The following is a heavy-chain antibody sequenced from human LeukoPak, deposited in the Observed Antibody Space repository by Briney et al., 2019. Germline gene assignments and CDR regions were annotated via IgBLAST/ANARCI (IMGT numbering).Heavy chain of an antibody. V-gene: IGHV3-23*01. D-gene: IGHD3-9*01. CDR3: AKWGDYDVLTGYYVSDY. CDR1: GFTFSKYW. J-gene: IGHJ4*02. Sequence: GGSLRLSCAASGFTFSKYWMHWVRQAPGKGLEWVSAITGSGGNTYYADSVKGRFTISRDNSKNTVFLQMNSLRAEDTAVYYCAKWGDYDVLTGYYVSDYWGQGTLVTVSS. CDR2: ITGSGGNT.